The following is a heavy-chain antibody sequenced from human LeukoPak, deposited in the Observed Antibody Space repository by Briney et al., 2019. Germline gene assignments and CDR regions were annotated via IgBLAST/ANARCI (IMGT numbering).Heavy chain of an antibody. J-gene: IGHJ3*02. CDR3: ARGTYSSGRCDVFDI. CDR2: VSPDGNSK. V-gene: IGHV3-30-3*01. D-gene: IGHD6-19*01. CDR1: GFTLSSYPA. Sequence: PERSLRLSCIASGFTLSSYPAMHWVRQAPGKGLEWVAAVSPDGNSKYYADSVKGRLTISRDISKNALYLEMNSLRPEDTAVYYCARGTYSSGRCDVFDIWGQGTMVTVSS.